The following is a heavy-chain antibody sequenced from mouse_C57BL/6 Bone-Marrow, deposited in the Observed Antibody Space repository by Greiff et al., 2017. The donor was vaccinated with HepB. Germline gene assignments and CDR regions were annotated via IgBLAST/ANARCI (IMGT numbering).Heavy chain of an antibody. CDR3: ARGDGSIHYFDY. CDR2: IHPNNGGA. J-gene: IGHJ2*01. D-gene: IGHD1-1*01. V-gene: IGHV1-26*01. Sequence: EVQLQQSGPELVKPGASVKISCKASGYTFTDYYMNWVKQSHGKSLEWIGDIHPNNGGASYNQKFKGKATLTVDKSFSTAYMELRSLTSEDSAVYYCARGDGSIHYFDYWGEGATLTVSS. CDR1: GYTFTDYY.